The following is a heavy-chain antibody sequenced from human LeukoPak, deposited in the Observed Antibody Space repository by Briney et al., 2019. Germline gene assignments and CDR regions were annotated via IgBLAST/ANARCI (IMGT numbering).Heavy chain of an antibody. V-gene: IGHV4-34*01. D-gene: IGHD1-26*01. CDR1: VDSFSNYY. CDR3: ARGQGATVPQVGKNWFDP. J-gene: IGHJ5*02. CDR2: VNESGGT. Sequence: PSETLSLTCAVYVDSFSNYYWNWIRQTPGKGLEWIGEVNESGGTNINPSLRSRVILSVDTSKNQSSLKLISMTAADTAIYYCARGQGATVPQVGKNWFDPWGQGTWVIVSS.